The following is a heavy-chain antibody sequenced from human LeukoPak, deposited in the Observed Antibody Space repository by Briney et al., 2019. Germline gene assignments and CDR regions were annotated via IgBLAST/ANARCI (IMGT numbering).Heavy chain of an antibody. CDR1: GFTFSSYA. V-gene: IGHV3-23*01. J-gene: IGHJ5*01. CDR2: ISGSGGST. Sequence: PGGSLRLSCAASGFTFSSYAMNWVRQAPGKGLEWVSAISGSGGSTYYADSVKGRFTISRDNSKNTLYLQMSSLRVEDTAVYYCAREDELTSVDSWGQGTLVSVSS. CDR3: AREDELTSVDS. D-gene: IGHD1-14*01.